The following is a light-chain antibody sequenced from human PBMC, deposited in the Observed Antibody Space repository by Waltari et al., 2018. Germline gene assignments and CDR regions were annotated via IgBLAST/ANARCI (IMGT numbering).Light chain of an antibody. V-gene: IGKV1-33*01. J-gene: IGKJ1*01. CDR1: QDISKY. CDR3: QQYDNLPVT. CDR2: GAS. Sequence: DIQMTQSPSSLSASVRDRVTITCRASQDISKYLSWYQQKPGNAPKLMIYGASNLETGAPSRFSGSGSGTNFTFTISSLQPEDIATYYCQQYDNLPVTFGQGTRVDIK.